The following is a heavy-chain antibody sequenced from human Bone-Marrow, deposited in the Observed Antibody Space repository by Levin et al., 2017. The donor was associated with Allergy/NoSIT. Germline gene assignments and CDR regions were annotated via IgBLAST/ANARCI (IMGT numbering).Heavy chain of an antibody. D-gene: IGHD2/OR15-2a*01. CDR2: ISWNSGSI. Sequence: SCATSGFTLDDYAMHWVRQAPGKGLEWVSGISWNSGSIGYADSVKGRFTISRDNAGNSLYLVMNSLRAEDTALYYCGKAGLYPAGPMFDPWGQGTLVTVSS. V-gene: IGHV3-9*01. J-gene: IGHJ5*02. CDR1: GFTLDDYA. CDR3: GKAGLYPAGPMFDP.